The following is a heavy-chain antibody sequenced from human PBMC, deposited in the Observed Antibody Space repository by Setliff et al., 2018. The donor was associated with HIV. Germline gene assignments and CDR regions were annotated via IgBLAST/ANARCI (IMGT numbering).Heavy chain of an antibody. V-gene: IGHV1-69*13. D-gene: IGHD2-21*02. CDR1: GGTFSSYA. Sequence: SVKVSCKASGGTFSSYAISWVRQAPGQGLEWMGGIIPIFGTANYAQKFQGRVTITADESTSTAYMELSSLRSEDTAVYYCARDTPHIVVVTAPEPGHDAFDIWGQGTMVTVSS. CDR3: ARDTPHIVVVTAPEPGHDAFDI. J-gene: IGHJ3*02. CDR2: IIPIFGTA.